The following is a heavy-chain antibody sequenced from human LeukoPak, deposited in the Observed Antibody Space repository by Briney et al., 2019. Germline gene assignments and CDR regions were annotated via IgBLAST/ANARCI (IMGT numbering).Heavy chain of an antibody. J-gene: IGHJ5*02. CDR3: ARGGYCGSGNDFRFDP. CDR1: GGSISSSNW. V-gene: IGHV4-4*02. Sequence: SGTLSLTCAVSGGSISSSNWWSWVRQPPEKGLEWIGEMYPSGSTNYNPSLKSRVTISIDKSKNQFSLKLSSVTAADTAVYYCARGGYCGSGNDFRFDPWGQGTLVTVSS. D-gene: IGHD3-10*01. CDR2: MYPSGST.